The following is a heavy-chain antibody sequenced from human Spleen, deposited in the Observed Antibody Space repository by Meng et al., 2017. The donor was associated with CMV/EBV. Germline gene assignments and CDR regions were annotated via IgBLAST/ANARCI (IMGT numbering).Heavy chain of an antibody. V-gene: IGHV4-61*01. CDR3: ARDVLRNTPRMDV. J-gene: IGHJ6*02. Sequence: GSLRLSCTVSGGSVSSGSYYWSWIRQPPGKGLEYIGYIYYSGSTNYNPSLKSRVTMSVDTSNNQFSLKLSSVTAADTAVYYCARDVLRNTPRMDVWGQGTTVTVSS. CDR2: IYYSGST. D-gene: IGHD2/OR15-2a*01. CDR1: GGSVSSGSYY.